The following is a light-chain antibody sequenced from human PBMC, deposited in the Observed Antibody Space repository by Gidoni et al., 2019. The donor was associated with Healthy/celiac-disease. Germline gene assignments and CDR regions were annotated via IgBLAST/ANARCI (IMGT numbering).Light chain of an antibody. CDR1: SSDGGGYNY. CDR2: EVS. Sequence: QSALTQPASVSGSPGQSITISCTGTSSDGGGYNYVSWYQQHPGKAPKLMIYEVSNRPSGVSNRFSGSKSGNTASLTISGLQAEDEADYYCSSYTSSRGVVFGGGTKLTVL. CDR3: SSYTSSRGVV. V-gene: IGLV2-14*01. J-gene: IGLJ2*01.